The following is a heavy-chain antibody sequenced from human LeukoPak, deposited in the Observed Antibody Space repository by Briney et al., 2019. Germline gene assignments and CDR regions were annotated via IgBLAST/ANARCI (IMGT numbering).Heavy chain of an antibody. CDR1: GYSISSGYY. CDR3: VRGRSTSDR. J-gene: IGHJ5*02. CDR2: IFYTGST. V-gene: IGHV4-38-2*02. Sequence: PSETLSLTCTVSGYSISSGYYWGWIRQPPGGGLEWIGSIFYTGSTNYNPSLKSRVTLSVATSKNHFSLNLSSVTAADTAVYYCVRGRSTSDRWGQGIPVTVSS.